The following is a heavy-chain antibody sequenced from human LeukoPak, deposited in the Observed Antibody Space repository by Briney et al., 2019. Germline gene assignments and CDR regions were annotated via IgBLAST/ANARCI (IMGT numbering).Heavy chain of an antibody. CDR2: ISSRSRTI. Sequence: PGGSLRLSCAASGFTFSSYSMNWVRQAPGKGLEWVSYISSRSRTIYYADSVKGRFTISRDNAKNSLYLQMNSLRAEDTAVYYCARAPTVNYYYYMDVWGKGTTVTVSS. CDR3: ARAPTVNYYYYMDV. V-gene: IGHV3-48*01. J-gene: IGHJ6*03. CDR1: GFTFSSYS. D-gene: IGHD4-11*01.